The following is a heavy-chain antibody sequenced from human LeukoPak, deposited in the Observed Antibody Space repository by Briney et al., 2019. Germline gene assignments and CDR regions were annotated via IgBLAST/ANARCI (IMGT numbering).Heavy chain of an antibody. CDR2: ISWNSGSI. J-gene: IGHJ4*02. CDR3: ARESPYDSSLKSLNRPLDY. CDR1: GFTFDDYA. V-gene: IGHV3-9*01. Sequence: PGGSLRLSCAASGFTFDDYAMHWVRQAPGKGLEWVSGISWNSGSIGYADSVKGRFTISRDNAKNSLYLQMNSLRAEDTAVYYCARESPYDSSLKSLNRPLDYWGQGTLVTVSS. D-gene: IGHD3-22*01.